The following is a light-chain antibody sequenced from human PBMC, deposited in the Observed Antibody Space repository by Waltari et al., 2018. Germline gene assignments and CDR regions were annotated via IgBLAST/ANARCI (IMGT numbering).Light chain of an antibody. V-gene: IGLV1-51*02. CDR2: EKR. CDR3: GTWDNSLGVAV. Sequence: QSVLTQPPSVSAAPGQRVTISCSGGSPNLGNNYVSWSRQVPGTAPKLLNWEKRGPRTGTPRRVPGSTSGTSGTLDSTRLQDGDEADYYCGTWDNSLGVAVFGGSTHLTVL. CDR1: SPNLGNNY. J-gene: IGLJ7*01.